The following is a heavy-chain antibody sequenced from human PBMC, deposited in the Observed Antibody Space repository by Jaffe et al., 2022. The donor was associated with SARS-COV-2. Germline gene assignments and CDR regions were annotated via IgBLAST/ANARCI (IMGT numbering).Heavy chain of an antibody. Sequence: QVQLVESGGGVVQPGRSLRLSCAASGFTFSSYGMHWVRQAPGKGLEWVAVISYDGSNKYYADSVKGRFTISRDNSKNTLYLQMNSLRAEDTAVYYCARDDYYDSYGGDYWGQGTLVTVSS. J-gene: IGHJ4*02. CDR1: GFTFSSYG. V-gene: IGHV3-30*03. CDR2: ISYDGSNK. CDR3: ARDDYYDSYGGDY. D-gene: IGHD3-22*01.